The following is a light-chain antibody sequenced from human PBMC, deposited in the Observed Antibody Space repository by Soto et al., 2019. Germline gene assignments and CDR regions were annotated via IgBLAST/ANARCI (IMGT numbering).Light chain of an antibody. CDR3: QQYESTPPT. CDR2: WAS. V-gene: IGKV4-1*01. CDR1: QSVLYSSNNKNY. J-gene: IGKJ2*01. Sequence: DIVMTQSPDSLAVSLGERATINCKSSQSVLYSSNNKNYLAWYQQRPGQPPKLLIYWASTRESGVPDRFSGSGSVTDVTLPITILQAEDVAVYYCQQYESTPPTFGQGTKLEIK.